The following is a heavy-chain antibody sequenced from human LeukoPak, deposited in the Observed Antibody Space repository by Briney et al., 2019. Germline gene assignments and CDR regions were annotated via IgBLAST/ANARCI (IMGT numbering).Heavy chain of an antibody. V-gene: IGHV7-4-1*02. CDR1: GYTFTIYA. J-gene: IGHJ4*02. D-gene: IGHD6-13*01. Sequence: AAVKVSFMASGYTFTIYAMTWVRQAPGEGLEWMGWINNNTGNPTYAQGFTGRFVFSLDTSVSTAYLQISSLKAEDTAVYYCARGRGAAAGTNYYFDFWGQGTLVTVSS. CDR3: ARGRGAAAGTNYYFDF. CDR2: INNNTGNP.